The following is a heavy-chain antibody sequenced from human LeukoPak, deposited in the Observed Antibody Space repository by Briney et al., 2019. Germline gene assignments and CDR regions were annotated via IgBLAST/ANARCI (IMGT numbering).Heavy chain of an antibody. CDR2: IIPIFGTA. D-gene: IGHD3-22*01. CDR3: ARGSVNYYDSSGPPAW. V-gene: IGHV1-69*13. J-gene: IGHJ4*02. Sequence: ASVKVSCKASGGTFSSYAISWVRQAPGQGLEWMGGIIPIFGTANYAQKFQGRVTITADESTSTAYMELSSLRSEDTAVYYCARGSVNYYDSSGPPAWWGQGTLVTVSS. CDR1: GGTFSSYA.